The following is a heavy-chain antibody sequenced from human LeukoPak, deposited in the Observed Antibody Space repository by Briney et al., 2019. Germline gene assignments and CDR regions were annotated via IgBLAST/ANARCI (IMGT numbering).Heavy chain of an antibody. J-gene: IGHJ3*02. V-gene: IGHV3-23*01. CDR2: ITASGGST. D-gene: IGHD1-1*01. CDR3: AKGLGEWNDGSDALDM. Sequence: GGSLRLSCTTSGFTFTTHKMNWVRQAPGKGLEWVSTITASGGSTYYADSVKGRFTISRDNSKNTLYMQMNSPRAEDTALYYCAKGLGEWNDGSDALDMWGQGTMVTVSS. CDR1: GFTFTTHK.